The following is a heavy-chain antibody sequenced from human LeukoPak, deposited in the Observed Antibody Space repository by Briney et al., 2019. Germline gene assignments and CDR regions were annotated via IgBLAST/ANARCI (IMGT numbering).Heavy chain of an antibody. D-gene: IGHD1-26*01. CDR3: TTVNRGSDLYFQY. V-gene: IGHV3-15*01. J-gene: IGHJ1*01. CDR1: GFTFSNAW. CDR2: IKSKTDGGTT. Sequence: PGGPLRLSCAASGFTFSNAWMSWVRQAPGKGLECVGRIKSKTDGGTTDYGAPVKGRFTLSRDESINTMYLQMNSLRTEDTDVYYCTTVNRGSDLYFQYWGQGTLVTVSS.